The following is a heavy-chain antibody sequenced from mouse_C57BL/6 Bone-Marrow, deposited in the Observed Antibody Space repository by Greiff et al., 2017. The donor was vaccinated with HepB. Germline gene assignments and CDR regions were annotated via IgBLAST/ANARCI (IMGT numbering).Heavy chain of an antibody. D-gene: IGHD2-4*01. Sequence: VQLKQSGPELVKPGASVKIPCKASGYTFTDYNMDWVKQSHGKSLEWIGDINPNNGGTIYNQKFKGKATLTVDKSSSTAYMELRSLTSEDTAVYYCARLGDYGWCAYWGQGTLVTVSA. V-gene: IGHV1-18*01. CDR2: INPNNGGT. CDR1: GYTFTDYN. CDR3: ARLGDYGWCAY. J-gene: IGHJ3*01.